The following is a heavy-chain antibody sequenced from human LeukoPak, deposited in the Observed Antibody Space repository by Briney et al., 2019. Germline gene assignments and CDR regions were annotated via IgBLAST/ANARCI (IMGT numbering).Heavy chain of an antibody. V-gene: IGHV4-59*01. CDR3: ARGGWHGDYATPDAFDI. CDR1: GGSISSYY. Sequence: SETLSLTCTVSGGSISSYYWSWIRQPPGKGLEWIGYIYYSGSTNYNPSLKSRVTISVDTSKNQFSLKLSSVTAADTAVYYCARGGWHGDYATPDAFDIWGQGTMVTVSS. D-gene: IGHD4-17*01. J-gene: IGHJ3*02. CDR2: IYYSGST.